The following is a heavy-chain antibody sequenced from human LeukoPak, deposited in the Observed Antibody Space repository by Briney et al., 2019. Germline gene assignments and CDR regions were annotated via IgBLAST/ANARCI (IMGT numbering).Heavy chain of an antibody. CDR3: ARDGGVEYYDSSNYYDY. V-gene: IGHV3-74*01. D-gene: IGHD3-22*01. CDR2: INSDGSST. CDR1: GFTFSNYW. J-gene: IGHJ4*02. Sequence: PGGSLRLSCAASGFTFSNYWMHWVRQAPGKGLVWVSRINSDGSSTSYADSVKGRFTISRDNAKNSLYLQMNSLRAEDTAVYYCARDGGVEYYDSSNYYDYWGQGTLVTVSS.